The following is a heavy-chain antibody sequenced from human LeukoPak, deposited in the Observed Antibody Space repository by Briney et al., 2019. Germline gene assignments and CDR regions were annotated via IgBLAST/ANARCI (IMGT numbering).Heavy chain of an antibody. CDR1: GFTFSSYG. J-gene: IGHJ4*02. D-gene: IGHD2-2*03. Sequence: GGSLRLSCAASGFTFSSYGMSWVRQAPGKGVEGVSDISGSGGSTYYADSVKGRFTISRDNAKNSLYLQMSSLRAEDTAVYYCARVLDIVVVPAAIASDYWGQGTLVTVSS. CDR2: ISGSGGST. V-gene: IGHV3-23*01. CDR3: ARVLDIVVVPAAIASDY.